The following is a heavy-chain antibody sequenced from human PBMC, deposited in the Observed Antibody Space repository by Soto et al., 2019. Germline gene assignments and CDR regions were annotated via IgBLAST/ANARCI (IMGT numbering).Heavy chain of an antibody. CDR1: GDTFDTFA. J-gene: IGHJ5*02. D-gene: IGHD5-18*01. CDR3: AKSAPVDTDWFDP. Sequence: GASVKVSCKASGDTFDTFAISWVRQAPGQGLEWMGGIIPLFRTPRYGQKFQGRVTITADESTATAYMELSSLRAEDTAVYYCAKSAPVDTDWFDPWGQGTLVTVSS. CDR2: IIPLFRTP. V-gene: IGHV1-69*13.